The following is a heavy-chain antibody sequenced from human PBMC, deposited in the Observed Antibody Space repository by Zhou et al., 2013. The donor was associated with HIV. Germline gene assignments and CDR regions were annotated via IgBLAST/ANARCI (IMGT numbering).Heavy chain of an antibody. CDR1: GGSISSHY. CDR3: ARDRFSRRGXGPTYYYYSGR. D-gene: IGHD1-26*01. CDR2: IYYSGST. J-gene: IGHJ6*03. Sequence: QVQLQESGPGLVKPSETLSLTCTVSGGSISSHYWSWIRQPPGKGLEWIGYIYYSGSTNYNPSLKSRVTISVDTSKNQFSLKLSSVTAADTAVYYCARDRFSRRGXGPTYYYYSGR. V-gene: IGHV4-59*11.